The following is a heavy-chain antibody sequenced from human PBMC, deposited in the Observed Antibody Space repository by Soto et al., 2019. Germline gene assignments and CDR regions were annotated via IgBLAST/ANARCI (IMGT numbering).Heavy chain of an antibody. CDR2: IYYSGST. CDR3: ARQRTSVVTQACFDD. V-gene: IGHV4-39*01. CDR1: GGSINSRSYY. Sequence: SETLSLTCTVSGGSINSRSYYWGWIRQSPGKGLEWIGSIYYSGSTYYNPSLKSRVAMSVDTSKNQFSLKLRSVSAADTAAYYCARQRTSVVTQACFDDWGQGSLVTVSS. J-gene: IGHJ4*02. D-gene: IGHD2-21*02.